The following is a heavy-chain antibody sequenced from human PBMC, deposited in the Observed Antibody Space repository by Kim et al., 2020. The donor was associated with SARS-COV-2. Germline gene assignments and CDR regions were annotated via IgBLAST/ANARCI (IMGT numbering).Heavy chain of an antibody. V-gene: IGHV4-34*01. CDR3: AGKVVPAAIILDY. CDR1: GGSFSGYY. J-gene: IGHJ4*02. CDR2: INHSGST. Sequence: SETLSLTCAVYGGSFSGYYWSWIRQPPGKGLEWIGEINHSGSTNYNPSLKSRVTISVDTSKNQFSLKLSSVTAADTAVYYCAGKVVPAAIILDYWGQGT. D-gene: IGHD2-2*01.